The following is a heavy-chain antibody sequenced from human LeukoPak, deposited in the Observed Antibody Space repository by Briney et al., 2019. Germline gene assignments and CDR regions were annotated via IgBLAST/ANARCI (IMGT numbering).Heavy chain of an antibody. V-gene: IGHV3-30-3*01. Sequence: PGGSLRLSCAASGFTFSSYAMHWVRQAPGKGLEWVAVISYDGSNKYYADSVKGRFTISRDNSKNTLYLQMNSPRAEDTAVYYCAKDSSLSLISGYYFDYWGQGTLVTVSS. CDR1: GFTFSSYA. J-gene: IGHJ4*02. D-gene: IGHD1-14*01. CDR3: AKDSSLSLISGYYFDY. CDR2: ISYDGSNK.